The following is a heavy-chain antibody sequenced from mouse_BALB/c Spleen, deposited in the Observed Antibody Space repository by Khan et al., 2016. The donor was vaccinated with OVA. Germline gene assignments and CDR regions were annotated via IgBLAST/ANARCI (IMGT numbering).Heavy chain of an antibody. J-gene: IGHJ1*01. CDR1: GYIFTSYW. CDR2: IYPGTGSY. V-gene: IGHV1-76*01. D-gene: IGHD1-1*01. Sequence: QVQLKQSGAELVRPGASVKLSCKTSGYIFTSYWIHWVKQRSGQGLEWIARIYPGTGSYHYNEKFKDKATLTADKSSSTDYMQLSSLKSEDSDVYFCARDYGSLWYFDVWGAGTTVTVSS. CDR3: ARDYGSLWYFDV.